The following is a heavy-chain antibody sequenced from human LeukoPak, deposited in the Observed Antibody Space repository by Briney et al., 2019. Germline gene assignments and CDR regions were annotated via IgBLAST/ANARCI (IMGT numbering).Heavy chain of an antibody. D-gene: IGHD1-26*01. CDR3: AKDVGKWESLHFFDY. J-gene: IGHJ4*02. V-gene: IGHV3-11*01. CDR2: ISSSGNII. CDR1: GFTFSDYY. Sequence: GGSLRLSCAASGFTFSDYYMSWIRQAPGKGLEWVSYISSSGNIIYYADSVKGRFTISRDNAKNSLYLQMNSLRAEDTAVYYCAKDVGKWESLHFFDYWGQGTLVTVSS.